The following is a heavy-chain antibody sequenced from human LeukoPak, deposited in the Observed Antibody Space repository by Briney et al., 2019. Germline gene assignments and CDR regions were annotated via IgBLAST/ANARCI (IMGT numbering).Heavy chain of an antibody. CDR2: INWNGGST. CDR1: GFTFSSYG. V-gene: IGHV3-20*04. CDR3: ARAASTTAYYYMDV. J-gene: IGHJ6*03. D-gene: IGHD4-17*01. Sequence: GGSLRLSCAASGFTFSSYGMHWVRQAPGKGLEWVSGINWNGGSTGYADSVKGRFTISRDNAKNSLYLQMNSLRAEDTALYYCARAASTTAYYYMDVWGKGTTVTVSS.